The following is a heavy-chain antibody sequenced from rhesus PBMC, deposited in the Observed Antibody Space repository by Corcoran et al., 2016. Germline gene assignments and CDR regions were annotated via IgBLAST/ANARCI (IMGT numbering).Heavy chain of an antibody. CDR1: GGSFSSYW. J-gene: IGHJ1*01. CDR3: ARYCTSTTCFYIFEF. CDR2: INGNSGST. Sequence: QVQLQESGPGLVKPSETLSLTCAVSGGSFSSYWWSWIRQPPGKGLEWIGEINGNSGSTTYNPSLKSRVTISKDASKNQFSLKLSSVTAADTAVYYCARYCTSTTCFYIFEFWGQGALVTVSS. D-gene: IGHD2-2*01. V-gene: IGHV4-80*01.